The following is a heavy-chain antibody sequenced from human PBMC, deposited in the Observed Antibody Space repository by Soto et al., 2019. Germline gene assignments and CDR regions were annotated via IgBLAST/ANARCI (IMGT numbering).Heavy chain of an antibody. CDR1: GFTFSSYA. J-gene: IGHJ4*02. CDR2: ISGSGGST. D-gene: IGHD3-22*01. V-gene: IGHV3-23*01. Sequence: EVQLLESGGGLVQPGGSLRLSCAASGFTFSSYAMSWVRQAPGKGLEWVSAISGSGGSTYYADSVKGRFTISRDNSKNTLYLQMNSLRAEDTAVYYCRGYYYDSSGWGMIKNFDYWGQGTLVTVSS. CDR3: RGYYYDSSGWGMIKNFDY.